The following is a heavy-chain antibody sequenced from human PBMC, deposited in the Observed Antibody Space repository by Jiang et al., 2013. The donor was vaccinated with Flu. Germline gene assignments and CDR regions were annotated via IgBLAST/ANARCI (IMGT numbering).Heavy chain of an antibody. V-gene: IGHV2-5*02. CDR1: GFSLSTSGVG. CDR2: IYWDDDK. CDR3: AHNFIWFGEPDYFDY. Sequence: KPTQTLTLTCTFSGFSLSTSGVGVGWIRQPPGKALEWLALIYWDDDKRYSPSLKSRLTITKDTSKNQVVLTMTNMDPVDTATYYCAHNFIWFGEPDYFDYWGQGTLVTVSS. D-gene: IGHD3-10*01. J-gene: IGHJ4*02.